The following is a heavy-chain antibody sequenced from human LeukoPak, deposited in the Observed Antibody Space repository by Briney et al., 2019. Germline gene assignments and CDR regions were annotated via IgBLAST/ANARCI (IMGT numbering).Heavy chain of an antibody. J-gene: IGHJ3*02. CDR1: GFTFSSYE. CDR3: ARRSVAFDI. V-gene: IGHV3-48*03. Sequence: PGGSLRLSCAASGFTFSSYEMNWVRQAPGKGLEWVSYISSSGSTIYYADSMKGRFTIARNNAKNSLYLQMNGLRAEDRAVYYYARRSVAFDIWGLGTMVTVSS. CDR2: ISSSGSTI.